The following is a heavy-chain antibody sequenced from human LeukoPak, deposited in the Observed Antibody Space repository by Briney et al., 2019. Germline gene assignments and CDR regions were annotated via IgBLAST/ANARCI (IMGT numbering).Heavy chain of an antibody. V-gene: IGHV3-7*01. Sequence: GGSLRLSCAASGFTFSSHWMSWVRQAPGKGLEWVANIKEDGSQKYYVDSVKGRFTISKDNAKNSLYLQMNSLRAEDTAVYYCASIAWASDGSVDYWGQGTLVTVSS. CDR3: ASIAWASDGSVDY. D-gene: IGHD1-14*01. CDR2: IKEDGSQK. J-gene: IGHJ4*02. CDR1: GFTFSSHW.